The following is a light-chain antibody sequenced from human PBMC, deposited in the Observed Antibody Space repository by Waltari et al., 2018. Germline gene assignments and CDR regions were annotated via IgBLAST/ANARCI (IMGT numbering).Light chain of an antibody. CDR1: QSVNSY. J-gene: IGKJ3*01. CDR3: QQRSNWPPVFT. CDR2: DTS. V-gene: IGKV3-11*01. Sequence: VLTQSPATLSLSPGDRATPSCRANQSVNSYLAWYQQTVGQPPRLLIYDTSNRATGIPARFSGSGSGTDFSLTISSLEPEDFAIYYCQQRSNWPPVFTFGPGTKVDFK.